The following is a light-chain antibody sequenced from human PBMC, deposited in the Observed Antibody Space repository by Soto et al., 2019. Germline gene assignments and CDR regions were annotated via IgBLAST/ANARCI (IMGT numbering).Light chain of an antibody. V-gene: IGKV1-39*01. Sequence: IQMTESPSTRSTSVGARVTITCRASQSVSYWLAWYQQKPGNAPKLLIYAASSLQSGVPSRFSGSGSGTDFTLTTSSLQPEDFATYYCQQSYSTPTFGQGTRLEIK. CDR1: QSVSYW. CDR2: AAS. J-gene: IGKJ5*01. CDR3: QQSYSTPT.